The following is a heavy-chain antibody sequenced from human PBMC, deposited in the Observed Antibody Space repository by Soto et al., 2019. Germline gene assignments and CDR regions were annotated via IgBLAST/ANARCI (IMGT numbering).Heavy chain of an antibody. CDR2: ISSSSSYI. CDR1: GFTFSSYS. J-gene: IGHJ4*02. D-gene: IGHD5-12*01. V-gene: IGHV3-21*01. CDR3: ASLATIEAFDY. Sequence: EVQLVESGGGLVKPGGSLRLSCAASGFTFSSYSMNWVRQAPGKGLEWVSSISSSSSYIYYADSVKVRFTISRDNAKNSMYRQMNSLRAEDTAVYYCASLATIEAFDYWGQGTLVTVSS.